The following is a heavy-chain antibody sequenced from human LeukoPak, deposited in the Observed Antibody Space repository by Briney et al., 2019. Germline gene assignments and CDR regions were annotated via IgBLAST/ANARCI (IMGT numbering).Heavy chain of an antibody. D-gene: IGHD3-9*01. V-gene: IGHV3-7*03. CDR3: ARAPGTTGYLDY. Sequence: GGSLRLSCAASGFTFSSYWMNWARQAPGKGLEWVASINHNGNVNYYVDSVKGRFTISRDNSKNTLYLQMNSLRADDTSKYYCARAPGTTGYLDYWGQGTLVTVSS. J-gene: IGHJ4*02. CDR2: INHNGNVN. CDR1: GFTFSSYW.